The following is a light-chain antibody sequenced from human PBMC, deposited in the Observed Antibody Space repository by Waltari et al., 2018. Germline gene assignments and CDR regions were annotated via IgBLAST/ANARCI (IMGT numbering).Light chain of an antibody. CDR1: SSHTGTNS. J-gene: IGLJ3*02. CDR2: RNN. V-gene: IGLV1-47*01. Sequence: QSVLTQPPPASGTHGQRVTLSCSGRSSHTGTNSVYRYQPVPGAAPKLLIYRNNQRPSGVPDRFSGSKSGTSASLAISGLRSEDEADYYCAAWDDSLSRWLLGGGTKLTVL. CDR3: AAWDDSLSRWL.